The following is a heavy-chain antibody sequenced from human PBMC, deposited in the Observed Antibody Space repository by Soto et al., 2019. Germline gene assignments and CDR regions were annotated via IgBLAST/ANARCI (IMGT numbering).Heavy chain of an antibody. CDR2: IYYSGST. CDR1: GDSISSSTYY. V-gene: IGHV4-39*01. D-gene: IGHD2-15*01. Sequence: PSETLSLTXTVSGDSISSSTYYWGWIRQPPGKGLEWIGSIYYSGSTNYNPSLKSRVTISVDTSKIQFSLKLSSVTAADTALYYCARQTQGCTAGSCYSAVDYWGPGTLVTVS. J-gene: IGHJ4*02. CDR3: ARQTQGCTAGSCYSAVDY.